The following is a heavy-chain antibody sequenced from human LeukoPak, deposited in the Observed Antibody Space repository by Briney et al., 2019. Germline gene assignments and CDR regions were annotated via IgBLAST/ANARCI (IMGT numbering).Heavy chain of an antibody. Sequence: GGSLRLSCAASGFTFSSYGMHWVRQAPGKGLEWVAFIRYDGSNKYHADSVKGRFTISRDNSKNTLYLQVNSLRPEDTAVYYCAKDSGYGTRSSFCWGQGTLVTVSS. J-gene: IGHJ4*02. D-gene: IGHD5-12*01. CDR2: IRYDGSNK. CDR3: AKDSGYGTRSSFC. CDR1: GFTFSSYG. V-gene: IGHV3-30*02.